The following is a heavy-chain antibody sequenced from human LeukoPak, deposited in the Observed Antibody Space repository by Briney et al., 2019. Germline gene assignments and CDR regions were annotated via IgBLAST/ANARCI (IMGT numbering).Heavy chain of an antibody. Sequence: SETLSLTCTVSGGSINDFYWSWIRQPPGKGLEWIGYIHYIGSTTFNPSLQSRVTISLDTSKNQFSLKLSSVTAADTAVYYCAREERDSSGWYDYWGQGTLVTVSS. V-gene: IGHV4-59*01. CDR3: AREERDSSGWYDY. CDR2: IHYIGST. J-gene: IGHJ4*02. CDR1: GGSINDFY. D-gene: IGHD6-19*01.